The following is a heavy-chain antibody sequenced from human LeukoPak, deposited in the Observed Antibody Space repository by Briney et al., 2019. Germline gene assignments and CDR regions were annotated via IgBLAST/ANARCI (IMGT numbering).Heavy chain of an antibody. CDR3: ARRYPQNSSGWYGWAEQYYYYYGMDV. CDR2: INHGGST. Sequence: SETLSLTCAVYGGSFSGYYWSWIRQPPGKGLEWIGEINHGGSTNYNPSLKSRVTISVDTSKNQFSLKLSSVTAADTAVYYCARRYPQNSSGWYGWAEQYYYYYGMDVWGQGTTVTVSS. CDR1: GGSFSGYY. J-gene: IGHJ6*02. D-gene: IGHD6-19*01. V-gene: IGHV4-34*01.